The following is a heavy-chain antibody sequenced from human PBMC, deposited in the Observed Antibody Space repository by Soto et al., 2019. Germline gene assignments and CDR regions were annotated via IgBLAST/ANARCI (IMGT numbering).Heavy chain of an antibody. CDR2: IYWNDDK. CDR1: GFSLSTSGVG. V-gene: IGHV2-5*01. J-gene: IGHJ5*02. D-gene: IGHD2-8*01. CDR3: AHYSGLMVYATHWFDP. Sequence: QITLKESGPTLVKPTQTLTLTCTFSGFSLSTSGVGVGWIRQPPGKALEWLALIYWNDDKRYSPSLKSRLTITKDTSKNQVVLTMTNMDPVDTATYYCAHYSGLMVYATHWFDPWGQGTLVTVSS.